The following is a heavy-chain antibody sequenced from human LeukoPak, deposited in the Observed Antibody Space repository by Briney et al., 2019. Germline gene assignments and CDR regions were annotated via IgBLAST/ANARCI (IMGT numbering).Heavy chain of an antibody. CDR2: MSSSGSTI. D-gene: IGHD3-10*01. J-gene: IGHJ4*02. V-gene: IGHV3-11*01. CDR3: ARDSSGSGSRGSYFDY. CDR1: GFTFSDYY. Sequence: GGSLRLSCAASGFTFSDYYMSWIRQAPGKGLEWVSYMSSSGSTIYYADSVKGRFTISRDNAKNSLYLQMSSLRAEDTAVYYCARDSSGSGSRGSYFDYWGQGTLVTVSS.